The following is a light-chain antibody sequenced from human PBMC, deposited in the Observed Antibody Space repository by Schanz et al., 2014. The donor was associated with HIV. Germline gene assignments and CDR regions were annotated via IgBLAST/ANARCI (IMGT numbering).Light chain of an antibody. CDR3: QSYDSSLSGVV. CDR2: SNN. V-gene: IGLV1-44*01. CDR1: SSNIGSNT. J-gene: IGLJ2*01. Sequence: QSVLTQPPSASGTPGQRVTISCSGSSSNIGSNTVNWYQQLPGTAPKLLIYSNNQRPSGVPDRFSASKSDTSASLAITGLQAEDEADYFCQSYDSSLSGVVFGGGTKLTVL.